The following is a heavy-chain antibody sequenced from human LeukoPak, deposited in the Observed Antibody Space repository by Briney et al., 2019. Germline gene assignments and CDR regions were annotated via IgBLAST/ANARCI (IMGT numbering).Heavy chain of an antibody. D-gene: IGHD5-24*01. V-gene: IGHV1-2*02. CDR3: ATLSRYHSDAYISWGYRDY. J-gene: IGHJ4*02. CDR2: IKPHTDDI. CDR1: DYTFTRYF. Sequence: ASVNVCYKPSDYTFTRYFMLWVRQAPGQRLEWMGLIKPHTDDIKCAQKIQGRVTMTSDTSINTAYMELSSLRSDDTAVYYCATLSRYHSDAYISWGYRDYWGQGTLVTVSS.